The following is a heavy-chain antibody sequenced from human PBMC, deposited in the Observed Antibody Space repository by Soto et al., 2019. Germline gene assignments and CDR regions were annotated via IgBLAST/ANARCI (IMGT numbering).Heavy chain of an antibody. CDR3: AKDGNDDGAFDAFDI. D-gene: IGHD1-1*01. CDR2: ISWNSGSI. V-gene: IGHV3-9*01. Sequence: EVQLVASGGGLVQPGRSLRLSCAASGFTFDDYAMHWVRQAPGKGLEWVSGISWNSGSIGYADSVKGRFTISRDNAKNSLYLQMNSLRAEDTALYYCAKDGNDDGAFDAFDIWCQGTMVTVSS. J-gene: IGHJ3*02. CDR1: GFTFDDYA.